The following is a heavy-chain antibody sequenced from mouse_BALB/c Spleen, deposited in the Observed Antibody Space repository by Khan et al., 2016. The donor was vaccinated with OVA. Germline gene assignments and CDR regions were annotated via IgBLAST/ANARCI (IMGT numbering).Heavy chain of an antibody. CDR2: IWAGGST. V-gene: IGHV2-9*02. J-gene: IGHJ4*01. Sequence: QVQLKESGPGLVAPSQSLSITCTVSGFSLTNYGVNWVRQPPGKGLEWLGIIWAGGSTNYNSALMCRVSIRKDNAKSQVFLKMNSLQTYDTAMYYCARETAYYGNYEAMDYWGQGTSVTVSS. D-gene: IGHD2-10*01. CDR1: GFSLTNYG. CDR3: ARETAYYGNYEAMDY.